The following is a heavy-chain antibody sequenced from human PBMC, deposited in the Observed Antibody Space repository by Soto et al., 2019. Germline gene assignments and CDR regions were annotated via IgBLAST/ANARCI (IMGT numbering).Heavy chain of an antibody. CDR3: ARGRLATLTDF. CDR2: MNPNTGNT. CDR1: GYSFSDYD. J-gene: IGHJ4*02. V-gene: IGHV1-8*01. Sequence: ASVKVSCKASGYSFSDYDINWVRQATGLGLEWMGWMNPNTGNTRYAQKFQGRFTVTRETSTSTVYMELGSLTSEDTAVYYCARGRLATLTDFWGQGTPVTVS. D-gene: IGHD5-12*01.